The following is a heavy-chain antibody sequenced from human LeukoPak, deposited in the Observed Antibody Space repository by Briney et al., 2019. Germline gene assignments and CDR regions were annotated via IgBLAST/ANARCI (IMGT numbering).Heavy chain of an antibody. CDR2: ITASGTAM. Sequence: HTGGSLRLSCAVSGLTFSGRAMTWVRQAPGKGLEWVSHITASGTAMFYADSVKGRFTISRDNAKNSLYLQMNSLRDEDTAVYYCASSGSYRFDYWGQGTLVTVSS. V-gene: IGHV3-48*02. CDR1: GLTFSGRA. CDR3: ASSGSYRFDY. D-gene: IGHD1-26*01. J-gene: IGHJ4*02.